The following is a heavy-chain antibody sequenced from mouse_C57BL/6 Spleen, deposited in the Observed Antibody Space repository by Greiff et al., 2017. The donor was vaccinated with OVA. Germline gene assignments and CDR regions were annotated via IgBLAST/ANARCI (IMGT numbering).Heavy chain of an antibody. CDR2: IYPGDGDT. Sequence: VQRVESGPELVKPGASVKISCKASGYAFSSSWMNWVKQRPGKGLEWIGRIYPGDGDTNYNGKFKGKATLTADKSSSTAYMQLSSLTSEDSAVYFCARWGDYAYYYAMDYWGQGTSVTVSS. CDR1: GYAFSSSW. V-gene: IGHV1-82*01. J-gene: IGHJ4*01. D-gene: IGHD2-4*01. CDR3: ARWGDYAYYYAMDY.